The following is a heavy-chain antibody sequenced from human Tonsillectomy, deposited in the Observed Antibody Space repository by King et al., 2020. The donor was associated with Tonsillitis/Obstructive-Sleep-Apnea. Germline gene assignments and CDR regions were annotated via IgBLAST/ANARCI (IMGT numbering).Heavy chain of an antibody. CDR2: MYYSGST. J-gene: IGHJ6*02. Sequence: LQLQESGPGLVKPSETLSLTCTVSGGSISSSYYYWGWIRQPPGKGLEWIGSMYYSGSTYYNPSLKSRVTISVDTSKNHFSLSLSSVTAADTAVYYCARRPDCSSASCYDYYGMDVWGQGTTVIVFS. CDR3: ARRPDCSSASCYDYYGMDV. D-gene: IGHD2-2*01. V-gene: IGHV4-39*01. CDR1: GGSISSSYYY.